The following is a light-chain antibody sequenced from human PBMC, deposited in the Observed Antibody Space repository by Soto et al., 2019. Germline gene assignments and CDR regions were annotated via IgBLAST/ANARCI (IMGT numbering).Light chain of an antibody. V-gene: IGKV3-11*01. CDR1: QGIGDT. CDR2: DTS. Sequence: EVVMTQSPATLSVSPGEGATLSCRASQGIGDTLAWYQHKPGQTPRLLIYDTSTRATGVPARFSGSGSGTDFTLTISSLEPEDFAVYYCQQRNSWPPTFTFGQGTRLEIK. J-gene: IGKJ5*01. CDR3: QQRNSWPPTFT.